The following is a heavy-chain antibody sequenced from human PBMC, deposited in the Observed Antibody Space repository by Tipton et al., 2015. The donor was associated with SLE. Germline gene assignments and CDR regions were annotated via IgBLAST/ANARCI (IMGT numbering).Heavy chain of an antibody. V-gene: IGHV4-59*08. Sequence: TLSLTCTVSGGSISSYYWSWIRQPPGKGLEWIGYMYDSGSTTYNPSLKSRVTISVDASKNQFSLKLSSVTAADTAVYYCARRRYSSSSRPHWYFDLWGRGTLVTVSS. D-gene: IGHD6-6*01. CDR2: MYDSGST. J-gene: IGHJ2*01. CDR1: GGSISSYY. CDR3: ARRRYSSSSRPHWYFDL.